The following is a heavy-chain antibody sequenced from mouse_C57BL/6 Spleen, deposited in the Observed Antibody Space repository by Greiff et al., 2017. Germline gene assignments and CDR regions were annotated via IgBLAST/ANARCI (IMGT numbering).Heavy chain of an antibody. CDR2: INPNNGGT. CDR3: ARCGYSYYFDY. CDR1: GYTFTDYY. Sequence: EVQLQQSGPELVKPGASVKISCKASGYTFTDYYMNWVKQSHGKSLEWIGDINPNNGGTSYNQKFKGKATLTVDKSSSTAYMELRSLTSEDSAVYYCARCGYSYYFDYWGQGTTRTVSS. V-gene: IGHV1-26*01. D-gene: IGHD2-3*01. J-gene: IGHJ2*01.